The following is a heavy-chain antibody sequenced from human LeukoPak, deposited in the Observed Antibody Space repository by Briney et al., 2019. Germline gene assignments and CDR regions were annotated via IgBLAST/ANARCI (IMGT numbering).Heavy chain of an antibody. Sequence: GGSLRLSCAASGFTFSSYGMHWVRQAPGKGLEWVAVISYDGSNKYYADSVKGRFTISRDNSKNTLYLQMNSLRAEDTAVYYCAKDQSWSYPFSPPFYGMDVWGQGTTVTVSS. J-gene: IGHJ6*02. CDR3: AKDQSWSYPFSPPFYGMDV. CDR2: ISYDGSNK. CDR1: GFTFSSYG. D-gene: IGHD1-26*01. V-gene: IGHV3-30*18.